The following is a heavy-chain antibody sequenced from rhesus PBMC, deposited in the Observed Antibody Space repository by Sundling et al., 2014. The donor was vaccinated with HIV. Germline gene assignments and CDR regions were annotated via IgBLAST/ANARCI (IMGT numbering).Heavy chain of an antibody. V-gene: IGHV3-103*01. J-gene: IGHJ6*01. CDR1: GFTFSSFG. CDR2: IHSSGNKS. Sequence: EVQLVETGGGLVQPGGSLKLSCAASGFTFSSFGMSWVRQAPGKGLEWVSAIHSSGNKSYYVDSVKGRFTISRDNSKNTLSLQMNSLRAEDTALYYCAKRTLDSWGQGVVVTVAS. CDR3: AKRTLDS.